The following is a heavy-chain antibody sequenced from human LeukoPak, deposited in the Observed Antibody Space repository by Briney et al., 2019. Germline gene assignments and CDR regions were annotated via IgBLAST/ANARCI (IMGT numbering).Heavy chain of an antibody. CDR1: GYTFTSYG. D-gene: IGHD3-22*01. J-gene: IGHJ4*02. V-gene: IGHV1-18*01. CDR3: AKDYYDKFGSLTFNLRFDY. Sequence: GASVKVSCKASGYTFTSYGISWVRQAPGQGLEWMGWISAYNGNTNYAQKLQGRVTMTTDTSTSTAYMELRSLRSDDTAVYYCAKDYYDKFGSLTFNLRFDYWGQGTLVTVSS. CDR2: ISAYNGNT.